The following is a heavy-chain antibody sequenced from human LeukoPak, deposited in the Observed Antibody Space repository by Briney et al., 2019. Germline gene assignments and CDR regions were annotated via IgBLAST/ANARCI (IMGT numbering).Heavy chain of an antibody. CDR3: ARDDGSGWPSNFDY. D-gene: IGHD6-19*01. J-gene: IGHJ4*02. Sequence: PSQTLSLTCTVSGGSISSGGYYWSWIRQHPGQGLEWIGYIYYSGSTYYNPSLKSRVTMSVDTSKNQFSLRLSSVTAADTAVYYCARDDGSGWPSNFDYWGQGTLVTVSS. CDR1: GGSISSGGYY. V-gene: IGHV4-31*03. CDR2: IYYSGST.